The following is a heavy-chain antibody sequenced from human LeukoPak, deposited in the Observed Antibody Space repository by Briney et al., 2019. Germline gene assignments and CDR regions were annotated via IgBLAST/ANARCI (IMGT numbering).Heavy chain of an antibody. Sequence: SETLSLTCAVYGGSFSGYYWSWIRQPPGKGLEWIGEINHSGSTNYNPSLKSRVTISVDTPKNQFSLRLSSVTAADTAVYYCARVLEGSSGQHWYFDLWGRGTLVTVSS. J-gene: IGHJ2*01. D-gene: IGHD6-19*01. CDR1: GGSFSGYY. CDR3: ARVLEGSSGQHWYFDL. CDR2: INHSGST. V-gene: IGHV4-34*01.